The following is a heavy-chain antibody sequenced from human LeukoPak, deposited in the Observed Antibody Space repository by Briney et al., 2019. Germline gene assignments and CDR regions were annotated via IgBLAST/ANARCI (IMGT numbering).Heavy chain of an antibody. CDR2: IYPGDSDT. CDR3: ARLWVPAARGAFDI. Sequence: GESLKISCKGSGYSFTSYWIGWVRQMPGKGLEWMGIIYPGDSDTRYSPSFQGQVTISADKSISTAYLQWSSLKASDTAMYYCARLWVPAARGAFDIWGQGQWSPSLQ. CDR1: GYSFTSYW. D-gene: IGHD2-2*01. J-gene: IGHJ3*02. V-gene: IGHV5-51*01.